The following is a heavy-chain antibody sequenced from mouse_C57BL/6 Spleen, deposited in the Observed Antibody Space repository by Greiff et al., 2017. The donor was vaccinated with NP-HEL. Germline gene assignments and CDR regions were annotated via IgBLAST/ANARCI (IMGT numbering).Heavy chain of an antibody. Sequence: VQRVESGPGLVQPSQSLSITCTVSGFSLTSYGVHWVRQSPGKGLEWLGVIWSGGSTDYNAAFISRLSISKDNSKSQVFFKMNSLQADDTAIYYCARNCPPSTVAYAMDYWGQGTSVTVSS. CDR2: IWSGGST. D-gene: IGHD1-1*01. CDR3: ARNCPPSTVAYAMDY. V-gene: IGHV2-2*01. CDR1: GFSLTSYG. J-gene: IGHJ4*01.